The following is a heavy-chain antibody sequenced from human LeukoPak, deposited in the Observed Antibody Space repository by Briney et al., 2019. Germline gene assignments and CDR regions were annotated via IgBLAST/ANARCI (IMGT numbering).Heavy chain of an antibody. CDR3: ARSGLEGYNWNDGIYYFDY. D-gene: IGHD1-1*01. CDR1: GGTFSSYA. J-gene: IGHJ4*02. CDR2: IIPIFGTA. Sequence: GASVKVSCKASGGTFSSYAISWVRQAPGQGLEWMGGIIPIFGTANYAQKFQGRVTITADESTSTAYMELSSLRSEDTAVYYCARSGLEGYNWNDGIYYFDYWGQGTLVTVSS. V-gene: IGHV1-69*13.